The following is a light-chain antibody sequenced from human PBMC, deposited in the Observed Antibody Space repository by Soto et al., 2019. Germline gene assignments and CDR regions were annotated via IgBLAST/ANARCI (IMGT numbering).Light chain of an antibody. J-gene: IGLJ2*01. Sequence: QSVLTQPPSVSGSPGQSVSISCTGTSSDVGSYSRVSWFQQTPNTAPKLMIYEVTNRPSGVPDRFSGSKSGSTASLTISGLQPEDEADYYCYSYTSSSAFVFGGGTKVTVL. CDR2: EVT. V-gene: IGLV2-18*02. CDR1: SSDVGSYSR. CDR3: YSYTSSSAFV.